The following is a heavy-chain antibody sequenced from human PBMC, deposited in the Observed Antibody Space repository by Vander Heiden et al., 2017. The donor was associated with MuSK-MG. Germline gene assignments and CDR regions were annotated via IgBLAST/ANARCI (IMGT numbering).Heavy chain of an antibody. V-gene: IGHV4-39*01. CDR2: IYYSGST. J-gene: IGHJ2*01. CDR1: GGSISSSSYY. CDR3: ASISYDPDWYFDL. D-gene: IGHD3-22*01. Sequence: QLQLQESGPGLVKPSETLSLTCPVSGGSISSSSYYWGWIRQPPGKGLEWIGSIYYSGSTYYNPSLKSRVTISVDTSKNQFSLKLSSVTAADTAVYYCASISYDPDWYFDLWGRGTLVTVSS.